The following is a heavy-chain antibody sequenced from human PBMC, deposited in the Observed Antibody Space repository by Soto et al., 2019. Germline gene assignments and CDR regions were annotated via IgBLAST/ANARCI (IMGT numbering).Heavy chain of an antibody. D-gene: IGHD3-22*01. V-gene: IGHV3-33*08. CDR3: ARDPPDYYDSSGYYYGKYYFDY. CDR1: GFTVSSNY. Sequence: PGGSLRLSCAASGFTVSSNYMNWVRQAPGKGLEWVAVIWYDGSNKYYADSVKGRFTISRDNSKNTLYLQMNSLRAEDTAVYYCARDPPDYYDSSGYYYGKYYFDYWGQGTLVTVSS. J-gene: IGHJ4*02. CDR2: IWYDGSNK.